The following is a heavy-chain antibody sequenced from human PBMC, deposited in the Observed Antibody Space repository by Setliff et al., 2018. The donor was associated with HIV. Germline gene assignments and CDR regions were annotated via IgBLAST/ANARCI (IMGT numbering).Heavy chain of an antibody. CDR2: IIPILGIA. D-gene: IGHD2-15*01. Sequence: SVKVSCKASGGTFSSYAISWVRQAPGQGLEWMGGIIPILGIANYAQKFQGRVTITADKSTSTAYMELSSLRSEDTAVYYCARGYCGGGICYSPNWLDPWGQGTLVTVSS. CDR3: ARGYCGGGICYSPNWLDP. J-gene: IGHJ5*02. CDR1: GGTFSSYA. V-gene: IGHV1-69*10.